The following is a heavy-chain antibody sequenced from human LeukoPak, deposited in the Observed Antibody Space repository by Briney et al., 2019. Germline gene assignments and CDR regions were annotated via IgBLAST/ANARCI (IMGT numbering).Heavy chain of an antibody. V-gene: IGHV3-74*01. Sequence: GGSPRLSCAASGFTFSSYWMHWVRQAPGKGLVWVSRINSDGSSTSYADSVKGRFTISRDNAKNTLYLQMNSLRAEDTAVYYCARGLHPYEPNEHQANYWGQGTLVTVSS. CDR2: INSDGSST. CDR1: GFTFSSYW. D-gene: IGHD4-11*01. J-gene: IGHJ4*02. CDR3: ARGLHPYEPNEHQANY.